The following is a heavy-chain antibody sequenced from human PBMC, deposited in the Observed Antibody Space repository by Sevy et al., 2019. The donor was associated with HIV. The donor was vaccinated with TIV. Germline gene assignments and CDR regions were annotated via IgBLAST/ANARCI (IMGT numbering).Heavy chain of an antibody. CDR1: GGSITSLY. J-gene: IGHJ4*02. D-gene: IGHD1-26*01. CDR3: AGENAWGRGYS. Sequence: SEILSLTCTVSGGSITSLYWGWIRQPPGKGLEWIANVYYIGNTNYSPSLKSRVTIPLDTSKNQFSLRLNSVTAADTAIHYCAGENAWGRGYSWGQGTLVTVSS. CDR2: VYYIGNT. V-gene: IGHV4-59*08.